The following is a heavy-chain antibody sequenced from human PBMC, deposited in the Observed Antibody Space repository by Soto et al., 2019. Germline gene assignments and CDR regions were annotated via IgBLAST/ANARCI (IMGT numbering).Heavy chain of an antibody. CDR1: GYTFTSYY. D-gene: IGHD2-8*01. Sequence: QVQLVQSGAEVKKPGASVKISCKASGYTFTSYYMHWVRQAPGQGLEWMGIINPSGGSTNYAQNLQGRVAITGDTSTSTVYMELNSLRSEDTAVYYCTRPPYAGCINAVCYPLDYWGQGTLVTVSS. V-gene: IGHV1-46*01. CDR3: TRPPYAGCINAVCYPLDY. CDR2: INPSGGST. J-gene: IGHJ4*02.